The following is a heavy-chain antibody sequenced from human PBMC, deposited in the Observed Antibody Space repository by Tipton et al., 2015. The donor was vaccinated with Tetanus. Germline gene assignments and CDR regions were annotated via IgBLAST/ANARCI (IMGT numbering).Heavy chain of an antibody. CDR2: IYYNGNT. Sequence: TLSLTCTVSGGSLFSGSFYWAWIRQPPGKGLEWIGNIYYNGNTYYLSSLESRVTISADTSKNEFSLTLSSVTAADTAVYYCARGTWLYTSTYHRHWLDPWGQGTLVTVSS. D-gene: IGHD6-13*01. V-gene: IGHV4-39*01. J-gene: IGHJ5*02. CDR1: GGSLFSGSFY. CDR3: ARGTWLYTSTYHRHWLDP.